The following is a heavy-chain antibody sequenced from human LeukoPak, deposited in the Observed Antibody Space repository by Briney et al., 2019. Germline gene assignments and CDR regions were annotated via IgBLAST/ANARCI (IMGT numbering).Heavy chain of an antibody. V-gene: IGHV7-4-1*02. D-gene: IGHD4-17*01. CDR3: ARENGDHDADYFDY. CDR1: GYTFTSYA. Sequence: ASVKVSCKASGYTFTSYAMNWVRQAPGLGLEWMGWINTNTGNPTYAQGFTGRFVFSLDTSVSTAYLQISSLKAEDTAVYYCARENGDHDADYFDYWGQGTLVTVSS. CDR2: INTNTGNP. J-gene: IGHJ4*02.